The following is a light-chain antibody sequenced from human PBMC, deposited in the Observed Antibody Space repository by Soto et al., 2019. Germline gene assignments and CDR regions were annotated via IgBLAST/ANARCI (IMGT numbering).Light chain of an antibody. Sequence: QSVLTQPASVSGSPGQSITISCTGTSSDVGTFNLVSWYQQLPGKAPKLLIFEVSNRPSGVSIRFSGSKSGNTASLTISGLQAEDEADYYCSSYSGASASSASYVFATGTKVTVL. CDR2: EVS. V-gene: IGLV2-23*02. J-gene: IGLJ1*01. CDR1: SSDVGTFNL. CDR3: SSYSGASASSASYV.